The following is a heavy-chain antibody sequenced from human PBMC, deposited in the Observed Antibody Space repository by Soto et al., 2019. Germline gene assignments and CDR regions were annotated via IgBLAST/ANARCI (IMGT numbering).Heavy chain of an antibody. D-gene: IGHD2-15*01. J-gene: IGHJ4*02. Sequence: PGGSLRLSCAASGFTFSNAWMSWVRQAPGKGLEWVGRIKSKTDGGTTDYAAPVKGRFTISRDDSKNTLYLQMNSLKTEDTAVYYCTTDFGVVVVAATTYWGQGTLVTVSS. CDR3: TTDFGVVVVAATTY. V-gene: IGHV3-15*01. CDR2: IKSKTDGGTT. CDR1: GFTFSNAW.